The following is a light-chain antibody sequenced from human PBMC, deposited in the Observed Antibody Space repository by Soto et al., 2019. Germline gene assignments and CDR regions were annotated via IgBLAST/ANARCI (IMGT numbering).Light chain of an antibody. CDR3: AAWDDRLSGLV. V-gene: IGLV1-44*01. Sequence: QAVLTQPPSASGTPGQRVTISCSGSSSNIGINAVNWYQQLPGTAPKLVMFDNNHRPSAVPDRFSGSKSGISASLAISGLESEDEADYSFAAWDDRLSGLVFGAGTKLTVL. CDR2: DNN. J-gene: IGLJ1*01. CDR1: SSNIGINA.